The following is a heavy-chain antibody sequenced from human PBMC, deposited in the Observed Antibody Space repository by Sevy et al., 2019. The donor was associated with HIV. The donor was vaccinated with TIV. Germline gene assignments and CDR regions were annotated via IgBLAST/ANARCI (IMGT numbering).Heavy chain of an antibody. D-gene: IGHD3-10*01. V-gene: IGHV3-7*01. CDR3: ARETGSSDFDY. Sequence: GGSLRLSCAASGFTFSKYSMSWVRQAPGKGLEWVANINQDGSEKYYVDSVKGRFTISRDNGKNSLYLQMNSLRAEDTAVYDWARETGSSDFDYWGQGTLVTVSS. CDR2: INQDGSEK. J-gene: IGHJ4*02. CDR1: GFTFSKYS.